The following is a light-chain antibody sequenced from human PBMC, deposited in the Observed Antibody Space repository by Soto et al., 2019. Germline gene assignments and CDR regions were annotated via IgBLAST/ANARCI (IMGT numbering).Light chain of an antibody. CDR2: DAS. V-gene: IGKV1-5*01. Sequence: IQMTQSPSTLSASVGARVTITCRASPSISRWLAWYQQKPGKAPKVLIYDASTLESGVPSRFSGGGSGTEFTLTITSLQPDDFATYYCQEYTTYSRTFGQGTKVEVK. CDR1: PSISRW. J-gene: IGKJ1*01. CDR3: QEYTTYSRT.